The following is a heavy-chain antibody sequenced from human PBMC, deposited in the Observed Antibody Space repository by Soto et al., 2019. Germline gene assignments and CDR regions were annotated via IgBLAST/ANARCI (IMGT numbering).Heavy chain of an antibody. CDR2: TYYRSNWRH. D-gene: IGHD6-19*01. J-gene: IGHJ4*02. Sequence: SLTLSLTCVISGDSVSSNTAAWNWIRSSPSRGLEWLGRTYYRSNWRHDYAVSVKSRITVNPDTSKNHFSLQLNSVTPDDTAVYYCARGVAGSGFDLWGQGTLVTVSS. CDR3: ARGVAGSGFDL. CDR1: GDSVSSNTAA. V-gene: IGHV6-1*01.